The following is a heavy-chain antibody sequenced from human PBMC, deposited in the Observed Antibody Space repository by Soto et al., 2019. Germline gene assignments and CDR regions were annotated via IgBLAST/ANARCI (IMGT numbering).Heavy chain of an antibody. CDR2: IYYSGST. Sequence: SETLSLTCTVSGGSISSYYWSWIRQPPGKGLEWIGYIYYSGSTNYNPSLKSRVTISVDTSKNQFSLKLSSVTAADTAVYYCARDKYSSSWFDYWGQRTLVTVSS. CDR1: GGSISSYY. J-gene: IGHJ4*02. D-gene: IGHD6-13*01. CDR3: ARDKYSSSWFDY. V-gene: IGHV4-59*01.